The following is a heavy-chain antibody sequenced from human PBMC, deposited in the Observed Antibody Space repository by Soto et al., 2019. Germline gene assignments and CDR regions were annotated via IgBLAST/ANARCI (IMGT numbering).Heavy chain of an antibody. D-gene: IGHD2-15*01. CDR3: ARSEEDSDYYYYGMDV. V-gene: IGHV6-1*01. Sequence: SPTLSLTCVGSGDTVSSNSVAWNWVRQSPSRGLEWLGRTYYRSRWYSDYAVSVRSRIDINADTSKNQVSLQLNSVTTEDTAVYYCARSEEDSDYYYYGMDVWGQGTTVTVSS. CDR2: TYYRSRWYS. CDR1: GDTVSSNSVA. J-gene: IGHJ6*02.